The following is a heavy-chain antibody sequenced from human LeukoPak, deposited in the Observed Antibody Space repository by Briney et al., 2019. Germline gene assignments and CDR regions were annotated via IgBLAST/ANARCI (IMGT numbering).Heavy chain of an antibody. J-gene: IGHJ4*02. D-gene: IGHD1-1*01. Sequence: GGSLRLSCAASGFAFSSYAMSWVRQAPGKGPEWVSSISGSGGEIRYADSVKGRFTISRDNSQNTLYLRMNSLRVEDTAIYYCSKDLTTRSIGYFDYWGQGTLVTVSS. CDR3: SKDLTTRSIGYFDY. CDR2: ISGSGGEI. CDR1: GFAFSSYA. V-gene: IGHV3-23*01.